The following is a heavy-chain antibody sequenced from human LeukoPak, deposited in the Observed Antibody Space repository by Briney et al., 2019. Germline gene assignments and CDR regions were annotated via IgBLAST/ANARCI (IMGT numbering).Heavy chain of an antibody. J-gene: IGHJ4*02. CDR1: GFTFSNAW. Sequence: GSLRLSCAASGFTFSNAWMSWVRQAPGKGLEWVGRIKSKTDGGTTDYAAPVKGRFTISRDDSKNTLYLQMNSLKTEDTAVYYCTTAYRAGSSGWCVGYWGQGTLVTVSS. CDR3: TTAYRAGSSGWCVGY. CDR2: IKSKTDGGTT. D-gene: IGHD6-19*01. V-gene: IGHV3-15*01.